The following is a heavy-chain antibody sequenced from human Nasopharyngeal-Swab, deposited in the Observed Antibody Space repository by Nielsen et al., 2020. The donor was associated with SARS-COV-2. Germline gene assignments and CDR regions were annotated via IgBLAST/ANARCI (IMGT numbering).Heavy chain of an antibody. Sequence: SVEVSCKASGGTFSSYAISWVRQAPGQGLEWMGGIIPIFGTANYAQKFQGRVTITADESTSTAYMELSSLRSEDTAVYYCASPSYYGSGSYYPKGAFDIWGQGTMVTVSS. V-gene: IGHV1-69*13. CDR3: ASPSYYGSGSYYPKGAFDI. J-gene: IGHJ3*02. D-gene: IGHD3-10*01. CDR1: GGTFSSYA. CDR2: IIPIFGTA.